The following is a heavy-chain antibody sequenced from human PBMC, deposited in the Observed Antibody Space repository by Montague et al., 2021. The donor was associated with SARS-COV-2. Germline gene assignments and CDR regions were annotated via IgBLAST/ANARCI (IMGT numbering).Heavy chain of an antibody. CDR2: IYSGGGST. CDR3: ATTTGLGS. V-gene: IGHV3-23*03. D-gene: IGHD4-17*01. J-gene: IGHJ5*02. CDR1: GFTFSSYA. Sequence: SLRLSCAASGFTFSSYAMSWVRQAPGKGLEWVSVIYSGGGSTYYADSVKGRFTISRDNSKNTLYLQMNSLRAEDTAVYYCATTTGLGSWGQGTLVTVSS.